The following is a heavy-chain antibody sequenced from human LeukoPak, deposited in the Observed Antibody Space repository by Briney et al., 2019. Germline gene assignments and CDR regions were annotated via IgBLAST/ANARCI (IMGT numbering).Heavy chain of an antibody. D-gene: IGHD3-3*01. CDR1: GYTFGSYA. CDR3: ARGSPASYDFWSGSPWANWFDP. CDR2: IIPIFGTA. J-gene: IGHJ5*02. Sequence: SVKVSCKASGYTFGSYAISWVRQAPGQGLEWMGGIIPIFGTANYAQKFQGRVTITTDESTSTAYMELSSLRSEDTAVYYCARGSPASYDFWSGSPWANWFDPWGQGTLVTVSS. V-gene: IGHV1-69*05.